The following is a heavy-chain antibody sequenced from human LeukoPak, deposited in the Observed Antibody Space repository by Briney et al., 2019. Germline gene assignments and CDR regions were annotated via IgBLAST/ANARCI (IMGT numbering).Heavy chain of an antibody. J-gene: IGHJ4*02. CDR2: ISSNGGST. CDR3: ARGGGLGAYCGGDCRFGASGFDY. V-gene: IGHV3-64*04. CDR1: GFTFSSYA. Sequence: LAGGSLRLSCSASGFTFSSYAMHWVRQAPGKGLEYVSAISSNGGSTYYADSVKGRFTISRDNSKNTLYLQMSSLRSEDTAVYYCARGGGLGAYCGGDCRFGASGFDYWGQGTLVTVSS. D-gene: IGHD2-21*02.